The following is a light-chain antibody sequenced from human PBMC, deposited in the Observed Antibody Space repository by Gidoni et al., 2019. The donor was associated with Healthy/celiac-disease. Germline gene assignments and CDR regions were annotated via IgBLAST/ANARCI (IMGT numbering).Light chain of an antibody. V-gene: IGKV3-11*01. CDR3: QQRSNWPPWT. J-gene: IGKJ1*01. CDR1: QSVSSY. Sequence: ELVLTQSPATLSLSPGERATLSCRASQSVSSYLAWYQQKPGQAPRLLIYDASNRATGIPARFSGRGSGKDFNLNISSLEPEDFAVYYCQQRSNWPPWTFGQGTKVEIK. CDR2: DAS.